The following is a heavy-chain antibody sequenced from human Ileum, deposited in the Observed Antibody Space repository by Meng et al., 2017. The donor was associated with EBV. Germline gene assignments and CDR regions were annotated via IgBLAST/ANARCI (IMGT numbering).Heavy chain of an antibody. CDR1: GFTFRSYG. D-gene: IGHD5-24*01. V-gene: IGHV3-30-3*01. J-gene: IGHJ4*02. CDR2: RSYDGRNK. CDR3: ARDRDGYHDY. Sequence: QVHLGGFVGGGVTHVRDLRRSCASSGFTFRSYGMHWVRKAPGKGLGWVAVRSYDGRNKYYADSVKGRFTISRDNSKNTLYLQMNSLRAEDTAVYYCARDRDGYHDYWGQGTLVTVSS.